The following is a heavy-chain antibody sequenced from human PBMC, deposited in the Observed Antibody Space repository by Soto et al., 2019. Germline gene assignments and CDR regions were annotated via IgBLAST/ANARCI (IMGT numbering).Heavy chain of an antibody. Sequence: SETLSLTCTVSGGSITSGGYYWTWIRQHPGKGLEWIGYIYHSGITFYNPSLKSRITISPDTSWTQFSLKLSSVTAADTAVYYCARETTGGDFHYWGQGTLVPVSS. CDR3: ARETTGGDFHY. CDR2: IYHSGIT. CDR1: GGSITSGGYY. D-gene: IGHD1-1*01. J-gene: IGHJ4*02. V-gene: IGHV4-31*03.